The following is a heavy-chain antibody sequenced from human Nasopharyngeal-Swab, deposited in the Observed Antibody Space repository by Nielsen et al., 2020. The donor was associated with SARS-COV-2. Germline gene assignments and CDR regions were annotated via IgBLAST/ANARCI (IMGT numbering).Heavy chain of an antibody. V-gene: IGHV7-4-1*02. D-gene: IGHD5-18*01. Sequence: WVRQAPGQGLEWMGWIDTNTGNPTYAQGFTGRFVFSLDTSVGTAYLQISSLKAEDTAMYYCATGLLGYTYAFGNWGQGTLVTVSS. CDR2: IDTNTGNP. CDR3: ATGLLGYTYAFGN. J-gene: IGHJ4*02.